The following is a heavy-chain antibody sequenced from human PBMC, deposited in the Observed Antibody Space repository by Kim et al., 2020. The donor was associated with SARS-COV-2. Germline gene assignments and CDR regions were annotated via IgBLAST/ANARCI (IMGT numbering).Heavy chain of an antibody. J-gene: IGHJ3*02. CDR1: VDSVSSNSAA. CDR2: TYYRSKWYN. D-gene: IGHD6-19*01. CDR3: ARDFQPGIAVAGRLGAFDI. Sequence: SQTLSLTCAISVDSVSSNSAAWNWIRQSPSRGLEWLGRTYYRSKWYNDYAVSVKSRITINPDTSKNQFSLQLNSVTPEDTAVYYCARDFQPGIAVAGRLGAFDIWGQGTMVTVSS. V-gene: IGHV6-1*01.